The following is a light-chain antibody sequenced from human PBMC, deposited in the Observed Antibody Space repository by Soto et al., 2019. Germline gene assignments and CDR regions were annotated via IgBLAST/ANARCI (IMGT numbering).Light chain of an antibody. CDR2: KAS. CDR1: QSIRSW. Sequence: DLQMTQSPSTLSASVGDRVTITCRASQSIRSWLAWYQQKPGKAPKVLIYKASNLQSGVPSRFSGGGSGTEYTLTISSLQPDDFATYYCQQYNGYPFTFGPGTKVDIK. CDR3: QQYNGYPFT. V-gene: IGKV1-5*03. J-gene: IGKJ3*01.